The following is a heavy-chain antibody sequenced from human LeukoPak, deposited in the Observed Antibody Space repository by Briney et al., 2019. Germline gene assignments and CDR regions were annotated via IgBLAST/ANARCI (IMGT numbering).Heavy chain of an antibody. CDR2: IYHSGST. V-gene: IGHV4-4*02. CDR1: GGSMITSNR. D-gene: IGHD2-21*01. J-gene: IGHJ3*02. Sequence: AETETLLSALSGGSMITSNRWGWVRQPPGKGLEWTGEIYHSGSTNYNPSLKSRATISLDKTKNQLSLNLRSVTAADTAVYYCARKVAGGDLLGAFEIWGQGTMVTVSS. CDR3: ARKVAGGDLLGAFEI.